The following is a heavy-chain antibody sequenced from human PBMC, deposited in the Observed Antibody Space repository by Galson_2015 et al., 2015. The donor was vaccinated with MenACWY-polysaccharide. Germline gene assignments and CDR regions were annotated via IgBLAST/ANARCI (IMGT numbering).Heavy chain of an antibody. CDR2: TYYRSKWYN. D-gene: IGHD6-19*01. V-gene: IGHV6-1*01. J-gene: IGHJ4*02. Sequence: CAISGDSVSNYSAAWNWIRQSPSRGLEWLGRTYYRSKWYNDYAVSVKSRITINPDTSKKQFSLQLNSVTPEDTAVYYCAREVGISGWYSEDYWGQGTLVTVSS. CDR3: AREVGISGWYSEDY. CDR1: GDSVSNYSAA.